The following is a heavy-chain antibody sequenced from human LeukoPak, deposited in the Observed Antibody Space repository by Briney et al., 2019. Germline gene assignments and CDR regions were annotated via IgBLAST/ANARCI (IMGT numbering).Heavy chain of an antibody. D-gene: IGHD5-18*01. CDR2: ISWNSGSI. CDR3: AKGFMYTD. J-gene: IGHJ4*02. Sequence: GGSLRLSCAASGFTFDDYAMHWVRQAPGKGLEWASGISWNSGSIGYADSVKGRFTISRDNAKNSLYLQMNSLRAEDTALYYCAKGFMYTDWGQGTLVTVSS. CDR1: GFTFDDYA. V-gene: IGHV3-9*01.